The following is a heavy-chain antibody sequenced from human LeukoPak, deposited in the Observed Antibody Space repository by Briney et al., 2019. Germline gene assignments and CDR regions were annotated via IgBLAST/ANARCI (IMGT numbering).Heavy chain of an antibody. CDR1: GFTFSSYG. J-gene: IGHJ6*03. D-gene: IGHD3-10*01. CDR3: AKDMSRKPKLLLWFGELGYYMDV. CDR2: IRYDGSNK. V-gene: IGHV3-30*02. Sequence: GGSLRLSCAASGFTFSSYGMHWVRQAPGKGLEWVAFIRYDGSNKYYADSVKGRFTISRDNSKNTLYLQMNSLRAEDTAVYYCAKDMSRKPKLLLWFGELGYYMDVWGKGTTVTISS.